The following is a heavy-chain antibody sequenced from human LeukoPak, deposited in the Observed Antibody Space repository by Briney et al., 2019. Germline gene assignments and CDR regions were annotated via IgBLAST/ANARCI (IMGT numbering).Heavy chain of an antibody. J-gene: IGHJ6*03. V-gene: IGHV4-38-2*02. D-gene: IGHD3-10*01. Sequence: SETLSLTCTVSGYSISSGYYWGWIRQPPGKGLEWIGSIYHSGSTYYNPSLKSRVTISVDTSKNQFSLKLSSVTAADTAVYYCARGDGSGRNDMDVWGKGTTVTVSS. CDR3: ARGDGSGRNDMDV. CDR1: GYSISSGYY. CDR2: IYHSGST.